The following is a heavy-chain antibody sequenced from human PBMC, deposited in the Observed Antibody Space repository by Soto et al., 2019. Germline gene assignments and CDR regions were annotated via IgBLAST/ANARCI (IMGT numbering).Heavy chain of an antibody. J-gene: IGHJ4*02. Sequence: EVQLVESGGGLVQPGGSLRLSCAASGFTVSSNYMSWVRQAPGKGLEWVSVIYSGGSTYYADSVKGRFTISRDNSKNTLDIQMNSLRAEDTAVYYCARGVDYGDPFDYWGQGTLVTVSS. CDR2: IYSGGST. CDR3: ARGVDYGDPFDY. CDR1: GFTVSSNY. V-gene: IGHV3-66*01. D-gene: IGHD4-17*01.